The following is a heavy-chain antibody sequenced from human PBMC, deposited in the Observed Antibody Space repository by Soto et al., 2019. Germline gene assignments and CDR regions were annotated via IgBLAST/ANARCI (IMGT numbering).Heavy chain of an antibody. V-gene: IGHV3-11*01. CDR2: IDSSGFKK. CDR3: ARDRGAVTGDYFDY. J-gene: IGHJ4*02. D-gene: IGHD6-19*01. CDR1: GFTFSGLY. Sequence: QVQLTESGGGLVKPGGSLRLSCAASGFTFSGLYMSWIRQAPGQGLEWVSCIDSSGFKKYYAESVRGRFTISRDHAKNALYLQRNRLGAEDTAVYYCARDRGAVTGDYFDYWGQGTLVTVSS.